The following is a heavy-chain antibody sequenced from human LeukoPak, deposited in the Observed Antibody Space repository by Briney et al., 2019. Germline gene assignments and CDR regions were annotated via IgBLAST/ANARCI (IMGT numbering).Heavy chain of an antibody. V-gene: IGHV3-7*01. J-gene: IGHJ4*02. D-gene: IGHD3-16*02. Sequence: PGGSLRLSCAASGFTFSSYWMSWVRQAPGKGLEWVANIKQDGSEKYYVDSVKGRFTISRDSAKNSLYLQMSSLRAEDTAVYYCARYANDYVWGSYRYGERVPYFDYWGQGTLATVSS. CDR1: GFTFSSYW. CDR2: IKQDGSEK. CDR3: ARYANDYVWGSYRYGERVPYFDY.